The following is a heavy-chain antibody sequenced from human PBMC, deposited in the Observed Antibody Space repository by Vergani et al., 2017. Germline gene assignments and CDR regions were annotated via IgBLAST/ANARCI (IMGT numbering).Heavy chain of an antibody. CDR1: GFTFSTYS. V-gene: IGHV3-21*01. CDR2: INSRSNYI. CDR3: ATDIMIGRSMQFVY. D-gene: IGHD3-16*01. J-gene: IGHJ4*02. Sequence: EVQLVESGGGLVKPGGSLRLSCAASGFTFSTYSMNWARQAPGKGLEWVSTINSRSNYIHYADSVKGRVIISGDNSNNSVYLQMNSLRVGDTAVYYCATDIMIGRSMQFVYWGQGTLVSVAS.